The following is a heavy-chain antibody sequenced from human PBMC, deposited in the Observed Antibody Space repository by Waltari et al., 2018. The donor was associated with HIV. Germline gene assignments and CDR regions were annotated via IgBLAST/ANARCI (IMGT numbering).Heavy chain of an antibody. CDR3: AKLSHIAVAGTIDY. D-gene: IGHD6-19*01. CDR2: ISGSGGSA. J-gene: IGHJ4*02. Sequence: EVQLLESGGGLVQPGGSLSISCAASEFTFTKYAMNWVRQAPGKGLEWVSAISGSGGSAYYADSVKGRFTISRDNSKNTLFLQMDSLRAEDTAIYYCAKLSHIAVAGTIDYWGQGTLVTVSA. CDR1: EFTFTKYA. V-gene: IGHV3-23*01.